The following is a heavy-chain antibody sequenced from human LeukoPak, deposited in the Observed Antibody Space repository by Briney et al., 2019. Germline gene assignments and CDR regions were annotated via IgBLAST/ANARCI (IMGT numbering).Heavy chain of an antibody. D-gene: IGHD3-22*01. Sequence: GASVKVSCKASGYTFTSYYMHWVRQAPGQGLEWMGIINPSGGSTSYAQKFQGRVTMTRDTSTSTVYMELSSLRSEDTAVYYCARDSTPFYYYDSSGYRYGMDVWGQGTTVTVSS. J-gene: IGHJ6*02. CDR1: GYTFTSYY. CDR3: ARDSTPFYYYDSSGYRYGMDV. CDR2: INPSGGST. V-gene: IGHV1-46*01.